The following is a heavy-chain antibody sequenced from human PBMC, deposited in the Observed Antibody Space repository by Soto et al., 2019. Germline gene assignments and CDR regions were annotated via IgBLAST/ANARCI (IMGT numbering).Heavy chain of an antibody. CDR1: GFTFNRYG. D-gene: IGHD1-1*01. Sequence: QGLLVEYGGRVVQPGRSLRLSCVASGFTFNRYGMHWVRQAPGKGLEWVAEISLDGTAKYYAESVKGRFTVSRDNGNNTLHLEMNSLGAKDTAVYFCATGRSTRFDPWGQGTLVTVSS. V-gene: IGHV3-30*03. CDR3: ATGRSTRFDP. CDR2: ISLDGTAK. J-gene: IGHJ5*02.